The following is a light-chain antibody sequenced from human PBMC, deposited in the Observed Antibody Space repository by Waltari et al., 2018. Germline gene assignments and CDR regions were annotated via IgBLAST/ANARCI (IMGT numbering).Light chain of an antibody. CDR1: QSVKNN. Sequence: DIQMTQSPSTLSASVGYRITITCRTSQSVKNNLAWYKQKPGKAPKVLIHKASRLEGGVPSRFSGSGYGTEFTLTISSLQPDDFATYYCQEYDSLPVTFGGGTRVEIK. J-gene: IGKJ4*01. CDR2: KAS. CDR3: QEYDSLPVT. V-gene: IGKV1-5*03.